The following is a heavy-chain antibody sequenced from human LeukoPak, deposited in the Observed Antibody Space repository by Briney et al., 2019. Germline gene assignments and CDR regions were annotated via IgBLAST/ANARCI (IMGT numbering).Heavy chain of an antibody. J-gene: IGHJ6*03. CDR3: ARVDSNYYMDV. CDR1: GGTFSSYT. V-gene: IGHV1-69*13. Sequence: SVKVSCRASGGTFSSYTISWVRQAPGQGLEWMGGIIPIFGTANYAQKFQGRVTITADESTSTAYMELSSLRTEDTAVYYCARVDSNYYMDVWGKGTTVTVSS. D-gene: IGHD4-11*01. CDR2: IIPIFGTA.